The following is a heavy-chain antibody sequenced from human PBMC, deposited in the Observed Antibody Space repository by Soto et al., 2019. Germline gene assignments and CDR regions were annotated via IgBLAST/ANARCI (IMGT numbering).Heavy chain of an antibody. Sequence: QVHLQQWGAGLLKPSETLSPTCAVYGESFIGYYWTWIRQSPGKGLEWIGEINHGGSTNYNPSLKSRVTISIDTSKNQFSLKLTSVTAADTSVYYCARTDIVTTNGFDPWGQGTLVTVSS. CDR3: ARTDIVTTNGFDP. CDR1: GESFIGYY. D-gene: IGHD5-12*01. CDR2: INHGGST. J-gene: IGHJ5*02. V-gene: IGHV4-34*01.